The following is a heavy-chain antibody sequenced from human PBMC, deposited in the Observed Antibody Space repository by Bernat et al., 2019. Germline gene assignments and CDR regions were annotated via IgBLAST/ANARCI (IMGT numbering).Heavy chain of an antibody. CDR1: GYSFSNYW. D-gene: IGHD3/OR15-3a*01. CDR3: GVALEGTIRLDF. CDR2: VYPGDSEA. Sequence: EVQLVQSGAEVKKPGESLKMSCKASGYSFSNYWIVWVRQMPGKGLEWVGIVYPGDSEARYSPSFRGQVTISVDKSISTAYLQWSSLKASDTAIYYCGVALEGTIRLDFWGQGTLVTVSS. J-gene: IGHJ4*02. V-gene: IGHV5-51*01.